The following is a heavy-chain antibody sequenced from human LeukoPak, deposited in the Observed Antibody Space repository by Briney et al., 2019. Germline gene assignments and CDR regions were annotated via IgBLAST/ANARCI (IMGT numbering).Heavy chain of an antibody. D-gene: IGHD3-10*01. CDR1: GGSFSGYY. Sequence: SETLSLTCAVYGGSFSGYYWSWIRQPPGKGLEWIGEINHSGSTNYNPSLKSRVTISVDTSKSQFSLKLSSVTAADTAVYYCARRGPNRITMVRGVMGYYMDVWGKGTTVTVSS. J-gene: IGHJ6*03. CDR2: INHSGST. CDR3: ARRGPNRITMVRGVMGYYMDV. V-gene: IGHV4-34*01.